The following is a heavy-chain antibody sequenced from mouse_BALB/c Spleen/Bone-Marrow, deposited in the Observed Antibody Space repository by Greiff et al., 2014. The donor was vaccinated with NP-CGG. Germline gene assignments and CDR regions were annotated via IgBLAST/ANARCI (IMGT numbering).Heavy chain of an antibody. CDR2: IRLKSNNYAT. Sequence: VQLKESGGGLVQPGGSMKLSCVASGSTFSNYWMNWVRQSPEKGLEWVAEIRLKSNNYATHYAESVKGRFTISRDDSKSSVYLQMNNLRAEDTGIYYCTRRGYDGFAYWGQGTLVTVSA. CDR1: GSTFSNYW. D-gene: IGHD2-2*01. V-gene: IGHV6-6*02. J-gene: IGHJ3*01. CDR3: TRRGYDGFAY.